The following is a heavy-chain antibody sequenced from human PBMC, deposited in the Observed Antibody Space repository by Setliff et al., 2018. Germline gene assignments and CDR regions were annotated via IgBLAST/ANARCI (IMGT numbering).Heavy chain of an antibody. CDR3: AKRGPYCSGGTCHYYFDY. Sequence: GGSLRLSCAASGFTFSSYNMNWVRQAPGKGLEWVSFISSSSSYIYYADSVKGRFTISRDNSKNTVYLEMNSLRAEDTAVYYCAKRGPYCSGGTCHYYFDYWGQGTLVTVSS. V-gene: IGHV3-21*04. D-gene: IGHD2-15*01. J-gene: IGHJ4*02. CDR2: ISSSSSYI. CDR1: GFTFSSYN.